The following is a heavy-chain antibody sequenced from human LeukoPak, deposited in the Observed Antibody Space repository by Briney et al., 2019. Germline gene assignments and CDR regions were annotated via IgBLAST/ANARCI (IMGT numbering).Heavy chain of an antibody. Sequence: SETLSLTCTVSGGSISSGGYYWSWIRQHPGKGLEWIGYIYYSGSTYYNPSLKSRVTISVDTSKNQFSLKLSSVTAADTAVYYCARHERIVGATRVDWFDPWGQGTLVTVSS. CDR3: ARHERIVGATRVDWFDP. J-gene: IGHJ5*02. D-gene: IGHD1-26*01. CDR1: GGSISSGGYY. CDR2: IYYSGST. V-gene: IGHV4-31*03.